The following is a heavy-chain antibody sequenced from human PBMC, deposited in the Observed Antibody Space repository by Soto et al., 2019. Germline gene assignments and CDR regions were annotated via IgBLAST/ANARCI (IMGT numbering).Heavy chain of an antibody. CDR3: PYLPCSGGSCYWFSYSGMDV. V-gene: IGHV2-5*02. Sequence: QITLKESGPTLVKPTQTLTLTCTFSGFSLSTSGVGVAWIRQPPGKALEWLALIYWDDDKRYRPSLETRLTIPTDTSKTQVVLTMTNVDSADTATYYCPYLPCSGGSCYWFSYSGMDVWGQGTTVIVSS. D-gene: IGHD2-15*01. CDR2: IYWDDDK. CDR1: GFSLSTSGVG. J-gene: IGHJ6*02.